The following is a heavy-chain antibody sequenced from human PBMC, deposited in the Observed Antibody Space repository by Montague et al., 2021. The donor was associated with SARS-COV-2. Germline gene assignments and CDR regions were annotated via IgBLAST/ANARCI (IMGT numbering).Heavy chain of an antibody. V-gene: IGHV4-39*02. Sequence: SETLSLTCTVSGGSISSSSYYWGWIRQPPGKGLEWIGEVTHRGNTNYNPSLKSPVTISLDTSNNHFSLKLSSVTAADTAVYYCARGPLHGVAADNPFDLWGQGTLVTVSS. CDR2: VTHRGNT. J-gene: IGHJ4*02. D-gene: IGHD2-2*01. CDR1: GGSISSSSYY. CDR3: ARGPLHGVAADNPFDL.